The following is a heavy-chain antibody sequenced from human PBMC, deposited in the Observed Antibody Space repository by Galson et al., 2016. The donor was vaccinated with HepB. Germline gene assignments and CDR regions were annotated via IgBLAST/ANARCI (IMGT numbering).Heavy chain of an antibody. J-gene: IGHJ6*03. CDR2: VNPSNGRT. V-gene: IGHV1-46*01. Sequence: SVKVSCKASGYTFTSYYLHWVRQAPGQGLEWMGMVNPSNGRTKYAQKFQDRIGMTRDTPTSRVHMELRTLRSDDTAMYYCARGGSTYYNYYYYYMDVWGKGTTVTVSS. CDR3: ARGGSTYYNYYYYYMDV. D-gene: IGHD4-11*01. CDR1: GYTFTSYY.